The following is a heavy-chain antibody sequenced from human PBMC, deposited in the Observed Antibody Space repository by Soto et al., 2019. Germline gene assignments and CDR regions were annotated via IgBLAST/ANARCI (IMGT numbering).Heavy chain of an antibody. CDR2: IHYRVST. J-gene: IGHJ6*02. D-gene: IGHD2-15*01. V-gene: IGHV4-31*03. CDR1: GRSITGAYY. CDR3: ARVRDSFGLDV. Sequence: PSETLSLTGRLSGRSITGAYYWNCIRQHPGKGLEWIGSIHYRVSTYYNPSLKTRITISLDRSNNQFSLNLSSVTAADTAVYYCARVRDSFGLDVWGQGTTVTVSS.